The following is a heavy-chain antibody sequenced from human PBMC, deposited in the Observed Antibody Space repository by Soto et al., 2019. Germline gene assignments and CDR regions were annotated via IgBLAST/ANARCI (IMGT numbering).Heavy chain of an antibody. J-gene: IGHJ4*02. D-gene: IGHD3-10*01. V-gene: IGHV4-31*03. Sequence: SETLSLTCTVSGGSIRSGSHYWCWIRQHPGRALEWIGYIYYSGSTFFNPSLRSRLTMSVDTSKNQFSLNLNSMTAADTAVYYCARHNYGSGSTYFDYWGQGTLVTVLL. CDR2: IYYSGST. CDR3: ARHNYGSGSTYFDY. CDR1: GGSIRSGSHY.